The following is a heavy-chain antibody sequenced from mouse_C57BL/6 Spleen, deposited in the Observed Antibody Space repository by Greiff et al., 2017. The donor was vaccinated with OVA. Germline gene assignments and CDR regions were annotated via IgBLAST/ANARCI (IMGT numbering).Heavy chain of an antibody. CDR1: GYTFTNYW. V-gene: IGHV1-63*01. CDR3: ARLNYGSSYYAMVY. CDR2: IYPGGGYT. Sequence: QVQLQQSGAELVRPGTSVKMSCKASGYTFTNYWIGWAKQRPGHGLEWIGDIYPGGGYTNYNEKFKGKATLTADKSSSTAYMQFSSLTSEDSAIYYCARLNYGSSYYAMVYWGQGTSVTVSS. J-gene: IGHJ4*01. D-gene: IGHD1-1*01.